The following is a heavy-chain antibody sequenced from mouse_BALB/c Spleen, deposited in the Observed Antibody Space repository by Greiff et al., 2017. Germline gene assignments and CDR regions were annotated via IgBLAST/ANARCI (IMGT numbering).Heavy chain of an antibody. J-gene: IGHJ4*01. CDR1: GFDFSRYW. Sequence: EVKLMESGGGLVQPGGSLKLSCAASGFDFSRYWMSWVRQAPGKGLEWIGEINPDSSTINYTPSLKDKFIISRDNAKNTLYLQMSKVRSEDTALYYCARQGYNYAMDYWGQGTSVTVSS. CDR3: ARQGYNYAMDY. V-gene: IGHV4-1*02. CDR2: INPDSSTI.